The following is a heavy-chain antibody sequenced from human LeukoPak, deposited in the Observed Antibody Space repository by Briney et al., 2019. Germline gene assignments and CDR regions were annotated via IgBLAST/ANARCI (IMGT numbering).Heavy chain of an antibody. Sequence: SETLSLPCSVSGGSISSSSYYWGWIRQPPGKGLGWIGSIYYSGSTYYNPSLKSRVTISVDTSKNQFSLKLSSVTAADTAVYYCARGGSGYDYYFDYWGQGTLVTVSS. V-gene: IGHV4-39*07. D-gene: IGHD5-12*01. CDR2: IYYSGST. J-gene: IGHJ4*02. CDR1: GGSISSSSYY. CDR3: ARGGSGYDYYFDY.